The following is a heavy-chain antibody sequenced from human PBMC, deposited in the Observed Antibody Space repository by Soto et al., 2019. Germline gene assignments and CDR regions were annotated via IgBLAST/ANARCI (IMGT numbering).Heavy chain of an antibody. CDR1: GLTFSDYA. D-gene: IGHD1-7*01. V-gene: IGHV3-23*01. CDR3: AKNQERELPRVIDF. Sequence: GGSLRLSCATSGLTFSDYAMSWVRQSPGGGLEWVSSMSGSSSTTYYADSVRGRFTISRDRSKNTLYLQMSSLRAEDTALYYCAKNQERELPRVIDFWGQGTLVTVSS. CDR2: MSGSSSTT. J-gene: IGHJ4*02.